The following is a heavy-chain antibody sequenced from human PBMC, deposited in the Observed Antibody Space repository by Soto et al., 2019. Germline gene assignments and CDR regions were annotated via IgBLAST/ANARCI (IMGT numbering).Heavy chain of an antibody. CDR2: IYHSGST. J-gene: IGHJ6*02. CDR3: ARDVGEGIAARPGEGYYYGMDV. V-gene: IGHV4-38-2*02. Sequence: KPSETLSLTCAVSGYSISSGYYWGWIRQPPGKGLEWIGSIYHSGSTYYNPSLKSRVTISVDTSKNQFSLKLSSVTAADTAVYYCARDVGEGIAARPGEGYYYGMDVWGQGTTVTVSS. CDR1: GYSISSGYY. D-gene: IGHD6-6*01.